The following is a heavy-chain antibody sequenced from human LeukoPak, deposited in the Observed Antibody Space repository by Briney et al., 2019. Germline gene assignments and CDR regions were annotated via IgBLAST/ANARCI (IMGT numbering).Heavy chain of an antibody. V-gene: IGHV3-7*05. D-gene: IGHD4-17*01. Sequence: TGGSLRLSCAASGFTFSTYWMSWVRQAPGKGLEWVANIKQDGSEKYYVDSVKGRFTISRDNAKNSLFLQMNSLRAEDTAIYYCASDTTAYYAMDVWGQGTTVTVSS. CDR3: ASDTTAYYAMDV. J-gene: IGHJ6*02. CDR2: IKQDGSEK. CDR1: GFTFSTYW.